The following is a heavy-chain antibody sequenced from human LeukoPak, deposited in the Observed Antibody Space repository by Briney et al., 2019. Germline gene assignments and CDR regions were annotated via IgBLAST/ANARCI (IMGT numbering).Heavy chain of an antibody. CDR2: IIPILGIA. D-gene: IGHD3-10*01. CDR1: GYTFSSYA. CDR3: ARDKGGITMPGRGFDY. V-gene: IGHV1-69*04. Sequence: ASVKVSCKASGYTFSSYAISWVRQAPGQGLEWMGRIIPILGIANYAQKFQGRVTITADKSTSTAYMELSSLRSEDTAVYYCARDKGGITMPGRGFDYWGQGTLVTVSS. J-gene: IGHJ4*02.